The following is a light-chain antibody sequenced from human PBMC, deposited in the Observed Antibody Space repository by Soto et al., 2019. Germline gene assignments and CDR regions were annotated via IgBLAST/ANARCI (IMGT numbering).Light chain of an antibody. V-gene: IGKV1-5*01. CDR2: DAS. J-gene: IGKJ1*01. Sequence: IPRTQPPSTMSASVGVRVTINCRASQSISSWLAWYQQKPGKAPKLLIYDASSLESGVPSRFSGSGSGTEFTLTISSLQPDDFATYYCQQYNSYSPFGQGTKVDIK. CDR1: QSISSW. CDR3: QQYNSYSP.